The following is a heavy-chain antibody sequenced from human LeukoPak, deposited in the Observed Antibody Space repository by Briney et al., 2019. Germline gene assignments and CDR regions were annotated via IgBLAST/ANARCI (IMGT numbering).Heavy chain of an antibody. CDR3: ASDFTY. V-gene: IGHV4-59*01. Sequence: PSETLSLTCSVSGISINNYYWNWIRQPPGKGLEWIGYIYNSGSANYNPSLKSRVTISVDTSKNQVSLRLSSVTAADTAVYYCASDFTYWGQGTLVTVSS. J-gene: IGHJ4*02. CDR1: GISINNYY. CDR2: IYNSGSA.